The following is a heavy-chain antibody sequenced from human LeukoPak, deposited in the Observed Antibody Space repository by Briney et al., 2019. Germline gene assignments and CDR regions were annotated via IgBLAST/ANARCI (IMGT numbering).Heavy chain of an antibody. CDR2: INHSGST. CDR3: ARRKALTGYSSSWPRKFPHPDAFDI. Sequence: NASETLSLTCTVSGGSISSYYWSWIRQPPGKGLEWIGEINHSGSTNYNPSLKSRVTISVDTSKNQFSLKLSSVTAADTAVYYCARRKALTGYSSSWPRKFPHPDAFDIWGQGTMVTVSS. V-gene: IGHV4-34*01. CDR1: GGSISSYY. J-gene: IGHJ3*02. D-gene: IGHD6-13*01.